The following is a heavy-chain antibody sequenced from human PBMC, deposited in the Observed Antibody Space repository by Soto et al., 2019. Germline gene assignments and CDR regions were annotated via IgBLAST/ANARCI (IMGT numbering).Heavy chain of an antibody. Sequence: QVQLVQSGAEVKKPGASVKVSCKASCYTFTSYGISWVRQAPGQGLEWMGWISAYNGNTNYAQKLQGRVTMTTDTSTSTAYMELRSLRSDDTAVYYCARESKTDYGEYYYYYGMDVWGQGTTVTVSS. D-gene: IGHD4-17*01. CDR3: ARESKTDYGEYYYYYGMDV. CDR1: CYTFTSYG. V-gene: IGHV1-18*04. J-gene: IGHJ6*02. CDR2: ISAYNGNT.